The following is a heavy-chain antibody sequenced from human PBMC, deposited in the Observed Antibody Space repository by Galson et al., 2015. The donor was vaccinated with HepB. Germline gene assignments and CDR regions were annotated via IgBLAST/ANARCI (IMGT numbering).Heavy chain of an antibody. CDR2: ISVYNGNT. Sequence: SVKVSCKASGYTFTSYGISWVRQAPGKGLERIGWISVYNGNTNYAQKLQGRVNMTTDTSTSTAYMELRSLRSDYTAVYYCSRDILQWLVQEQATYYFDYWGQGTLVTVSS. CDR3: SRDILQWLVQEQATYYFDY. J-gene: IGHJ4*02. V-gene: IGHV1-18*01. D-gene: IGHD6-19*01. CDR1: GYTFTSYG.